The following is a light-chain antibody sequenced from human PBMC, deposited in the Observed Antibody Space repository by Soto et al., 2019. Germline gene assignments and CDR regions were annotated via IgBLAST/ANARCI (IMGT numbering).Light chain of an antibody. CDR2: RNT. J-gene: IGLJ1*01. CDR3: QSYDSTLRGSV. CDR1: TSNIGAGYD. V-gene: IGLV1-40*01. Sequence: QSALTQPPSVSGAPGQRVTISCTGSTSNIGAGYDVHWYQQLPGKTPKLLIYRNTNRPSGVPDRFSGSKSGTSASLAITGLQAEDEADYYCQSYDSTLRGSVFGTGTKVTVL.